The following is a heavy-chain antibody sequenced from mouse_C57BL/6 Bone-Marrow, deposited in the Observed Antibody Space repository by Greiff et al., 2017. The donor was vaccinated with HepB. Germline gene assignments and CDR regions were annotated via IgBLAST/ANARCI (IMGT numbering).Heavy chain of an antibody. V-gene: IGHV14-4*01. CDR2: IDPENGDT. Sequence: EVKLQESGAELVRPGASVKLSCTASGFNIKDDYMHWVKQRPEQGLEWIGWIDPENGDTEYASKFQGKATITADTSSNTAYLQLSSLTSEDTAVYYCLYEGDYAMDYWGQGTSVTVSS. D-gene: IGHD1-1*01. CDR1: GFNIKDDY. CDR3: LYEGDYAMDY. J-gene: IGHJ4*01.